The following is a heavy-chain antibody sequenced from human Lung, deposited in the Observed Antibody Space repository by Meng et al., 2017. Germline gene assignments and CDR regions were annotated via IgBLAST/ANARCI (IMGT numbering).Heavy chain of an antibody. CDR2: ISYDGSNQ. D-gene: IGHD4-17*01. V-gene: IGHV3-30*01. CDR3: ARNNYGDYYFDY. Sequence: QVQVVESGGGVVQPGRSLGLSCAASGFTFSRNAMHWVRQAPGKGLEWVAAISYDGSNQHYADSVKGRFTISRDNSENTLYLQMNSLRAEDTAVYYCARNNYGDYYFDYWGQGTLVTVSS. J-gene: IGHJ4*02. CDR1: GFTFSRNA.